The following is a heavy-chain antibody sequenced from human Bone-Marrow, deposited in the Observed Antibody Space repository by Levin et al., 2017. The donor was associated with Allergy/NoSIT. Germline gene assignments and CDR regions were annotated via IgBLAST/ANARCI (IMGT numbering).Heavy chain of an antibody. Sequence: SETLSLTCAVSGGSISSSNWWSWVRQPPGKGLEWIGEIYHSGSTNYNPSLKSRVTISVDKSKNQFSLKLSSVTAADTAVYYCATEKGEKYGDSNWFDPWGQGTLVTVSS. CDR3: ATEKGEKYGDSNWFDP. CDR1: GGSISSSNW. V-gene: IGHV4-4*02. D-gene: IGHD4-17*01. J-gene: IGHJ5*02. CDR2: IYHSGST.